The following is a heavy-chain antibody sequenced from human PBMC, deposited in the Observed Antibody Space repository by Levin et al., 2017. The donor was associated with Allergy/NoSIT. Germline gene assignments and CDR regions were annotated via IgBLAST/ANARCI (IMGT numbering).Heavy chain of an antibody. Sequence: LSLTCAASGFTFRDYYMDWVRQAPGKGLEWVGRIRNKANSYTTEYAASVKGRFTISRDDSKSSLYLQMNSLKNEDTAVYYCARASRGSGDYWGQGTLITVSS. CDR1: GFTFRDYY. V-gene: IGHV3-72*01. J-gene: IGHJ4*02. CDR2: IRNKANSYTT. CDR3: ARASRGSGDY.